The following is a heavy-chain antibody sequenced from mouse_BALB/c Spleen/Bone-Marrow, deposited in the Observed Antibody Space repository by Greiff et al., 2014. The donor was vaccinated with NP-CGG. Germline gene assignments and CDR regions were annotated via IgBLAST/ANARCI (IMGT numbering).Heavy chain of an antibody. Sequence: VQLKESGAELVKPGASVKLSCTASGFNIKDTYMHWVKQRPEQGLEWIGRIDPANGNTKYDPKFQGKATITADTSSNTAYLQLSSLTSEDTAVYYCAIYYGNYYAMDYSGQGTSVTVCS. CDR3: AIYYGNYYAMDY. D-gene: IGHD2-1*01. CDR2: IDPANGNT. J-gene: IGHJ4*01. CDR1: GFNIKDTY. V-gene: IGHV14-3*02.